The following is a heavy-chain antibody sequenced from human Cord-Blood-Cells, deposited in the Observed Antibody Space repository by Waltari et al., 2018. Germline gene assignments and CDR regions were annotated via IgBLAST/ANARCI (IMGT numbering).Heavy chain of an antibody. CDR3: ARAYSSGWYIDY. Sequence: QVQLVQSGAEVKKPGSSVKVSCKASGATFSSYAISWVRQAPGQGLEWMGWIIPIFGTANYAQKFQGRVTITADESASTAYMELSSLRSEDTAVYYCARAYSSGWYIDYWGQGTLVTVSS. V-gene: IGHV1-69*01. D-gene: IGHD6-19*01. CDR1: GATFSSYA. CDR2: IIPIFGTA. J-gene: IGHJ4*02.